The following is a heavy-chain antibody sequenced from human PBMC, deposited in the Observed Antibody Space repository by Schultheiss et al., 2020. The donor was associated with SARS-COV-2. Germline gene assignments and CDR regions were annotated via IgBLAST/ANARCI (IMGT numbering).Heavy chain of an antibody. CDR1: GFTFSSYA. D-gene: IGHD3-10*01. V-gene: IGHV3-30*18. J-gene: IGHJ6*02. CDR2: ISYDGSNK. Sequence: GGSLRLSCAASGFTFSSYAMHWVRQAPGKGLEWVAVISYDGSNKYYADSVKGRFTISRDNSKKSLYLQMNSLTTEDTAVYLCAKDNNYWTENYWYGMDVWGQGTTVTVSS. CDR3: AKDNNYWTENYWYGMDV.